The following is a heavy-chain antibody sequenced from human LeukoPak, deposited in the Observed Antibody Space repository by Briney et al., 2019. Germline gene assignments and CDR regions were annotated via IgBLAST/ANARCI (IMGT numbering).Heavy chain of an antibody. CDR3: ATEGGQNALGAFDI. CDR1: GYTLTELS. CDR2: FDPEDGET. V-gene: IGHV1-24*01. J-gene: IGHJ3*02. D-gene: IGHD1-1*01. Sequence: ASVKVSCKVSGYTLTELSMHWVRQAPGKGLEWMGGFDPEDGETIYAQKFQGRVTMTEDTSTDTAYMELSSLRSEDTAVYYFATEGGQNALGAFDIWGQGTMVTVSS.